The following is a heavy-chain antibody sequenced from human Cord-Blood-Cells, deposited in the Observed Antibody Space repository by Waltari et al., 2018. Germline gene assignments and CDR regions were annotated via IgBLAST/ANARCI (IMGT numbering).Heavy chain of an antibody. CDR2: ISSSGSTI. CDR3: ARDGVLLWFGELFDY. Sequence: EVQLVESGGGLVQPGGPLRLSCAAPGFTFSSYEMNWVRQAPGKGLEWVSYISSSGSTIYYADSVKGRFTISRDNAKNSLYLQMNSLRAEDTAVYYCARDGVLLWFGELFDYWGQGTLVTVSS. V-gene: IGHV3-48*03. D-gene: IGHD3-10*01. CDR1: GFTFSSYE. J-gene: IGHJ4*02.